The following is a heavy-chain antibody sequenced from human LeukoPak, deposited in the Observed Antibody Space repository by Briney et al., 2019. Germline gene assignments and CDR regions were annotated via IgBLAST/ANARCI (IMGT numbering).Heavy chain of an antibody. CDR1: GFTFSSYG. D-gene: IGHD3-9*01. V-gene: IGHV3-30*18. Sequence: GRSLRLSCAASGFTFSSYGMHWVRQAPGKGLEWVAVISYDGSNKYYADSAKGRFTISRDNSKNTLYLQMNSLRAEDTAVYYCAKDVSPLYYDILTGIDHWGQGTLVTVSS. CDR2: ISYDGSNK. CDR3: AKDVSPLYYDILTGIDH. J-gene: IGHJ5*02.